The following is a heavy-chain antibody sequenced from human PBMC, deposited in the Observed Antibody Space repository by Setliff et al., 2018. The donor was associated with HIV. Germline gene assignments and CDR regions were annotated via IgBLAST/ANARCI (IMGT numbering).Heavy chain of an antibody. CDR2: INPSGGST. CDR1: GYTFTSYY. Sequence: ASVKVSCKASGYTFTSYYMHWVRQAPGQGLEWMGIINPSGGSTSYAQKFQGRVTMTRDTSMSTVYMELSSLRSEDTAVYYCAREYSSSSGGGAFDYWGQGTLVTVSS. D-gene: IGHD6-6*01. V-gene: IGHV1-46*01. J-gene: IGHJ4*02. CDR3: AREYSSSSGGGAFDY.